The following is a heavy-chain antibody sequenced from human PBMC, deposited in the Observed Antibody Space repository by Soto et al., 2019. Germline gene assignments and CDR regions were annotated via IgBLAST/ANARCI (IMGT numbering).Heavy chain of an antibody. J-gene: IGHJ5*02. CDR1: GVTFSDYY. Sequence: GGSLRLSCAVSGVTFSDYYMSWIRQAPGKGLEWVSYISGTSVYTNYADSVKGRFTISRDNAKNSVYLQMSSLRAEDTAVYYCARESEKGTTWFDPWGQGPMGTVSS. D-gene: IGHD1-1*01. CDR3: ARESEKGTTWFDP. V-gene: IGHV3-11*06. CDR2: ISGTSVYT.